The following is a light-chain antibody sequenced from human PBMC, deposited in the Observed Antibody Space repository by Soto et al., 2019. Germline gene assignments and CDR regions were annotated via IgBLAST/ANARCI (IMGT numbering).Light chain of an antibody. J-gene: IGLJ1*01. Sequence: QLVLTQPASVSGSPGQSITISCTGTSSDVGGYNYVSWYQQHPGKAPKLMIYDVSNRPSGVSNRFSDSKSGNTASLTISGLQAEDEADYYCSSYTSSSTPYVFGTGTKVTVL. CDR2: DVS. CDR3: SSYTSSSTPYV. V-gene: IGLV2-14*01. CDR1: SSDVGGYNY.